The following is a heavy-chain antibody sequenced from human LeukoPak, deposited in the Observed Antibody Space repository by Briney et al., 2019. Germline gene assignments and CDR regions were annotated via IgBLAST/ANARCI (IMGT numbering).Heavy chain of an antibody. J-gene: IGHJ4*02. CDR3: ASQLYASGKNYFDY. CDR1: GDTFSNYA. D-gene: IGHD3-10*01. V-gene: IGHV1-69*04. Sequence: ASVKVSCKASGDTFSNYAISWVRQAPGQWLEWMGRVIPVLGTTNYAQNFQGRVTFNADKSTSTAYMELSSLRSEDTAVYFCASQLYASGKNYFDYWGQGTLVTVSS. CDR2: VIPVLGTT.